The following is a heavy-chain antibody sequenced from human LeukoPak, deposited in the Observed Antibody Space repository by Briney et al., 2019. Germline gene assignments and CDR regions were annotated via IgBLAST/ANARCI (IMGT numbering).Heavy chain of an antibody. J-gene: IGHJ4*02. D-gene: IGHD4-17*01. Sequence: PSETLSLTCAVYGGSFSGYYWSWIRQPPGKGLEWIGEINHSGSTNYNPSLKSRVTISVDTSKNQFSLKLSSVTAADTAVYYCARGLDGDYTFDYWGQGTLVTVSS. V-gene: IGHV4-34*01. CDR3: ARGLDGDYTFDY. CDR1: GGSFSGYY. CDR2: INHSGST.